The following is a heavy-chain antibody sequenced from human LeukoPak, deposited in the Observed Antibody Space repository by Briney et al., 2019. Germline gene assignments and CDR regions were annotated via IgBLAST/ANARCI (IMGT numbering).Heavy chain of an antibody. CDR3: ARDPVRVEMATTDLFDY. CDR1: GFTFSSYS. J-gene: IGHJ4*02. V-gene: IGHV3-21*01. D-gene: IGHD5-24*01. Sequence: PGGSLRLSCAASGFTFSSYSMNWVRQAPGKGLEWVSSISSSSSYIYYADSVKGRFTISRDNAKNSLYLQMNSLRAEDTAVYYCARDPVRVEMATTDLFDYWGQGTLVTVSS. CDR2: ISSSSSYI.